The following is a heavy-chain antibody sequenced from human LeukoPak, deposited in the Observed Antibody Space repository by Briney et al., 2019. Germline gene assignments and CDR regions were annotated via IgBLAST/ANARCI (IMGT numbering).Heavy chain of an antibody. CDR1: GGSISGYY. Sequence: PSETLSLTCTVSGGSISGYYWSWIRQPPGKGLEWIGFIYYSGSTNYNPSLKSRVTISVDTSKNQFSLKLRSLSAADTAVYYCAWYATTVTTNDYWGQGTLVTVSS. D-gene: IGHD4-17*01. CDR2: IYYSGST. CDR3: AWYATTVTTNDY. V-gene: IGHV4-59*08. J-gene: IGHJ4*02.